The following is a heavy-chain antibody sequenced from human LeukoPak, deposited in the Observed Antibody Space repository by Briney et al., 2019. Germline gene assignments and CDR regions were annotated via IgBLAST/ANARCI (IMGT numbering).Heavy chain of an antibody. CDR2: IYPGDSDT. CDR3: ARRSTSATMVRAGWFDP. CDR1: GYSFTSYW. D-gene: IGHD3-10*01. V-gene: IGHV5-51*01. J-gene: IGHJ5*02. Sequence: GESLKISCKGSGYSFTSYWIGWVRQMPGKGLEWMGIIYPGDSDTRYSPSFQGQVTISADKSISTAYLQWSSLKASDTAMYYCARRSTSATMVRAGWFDPWGQGTLVTVSS.